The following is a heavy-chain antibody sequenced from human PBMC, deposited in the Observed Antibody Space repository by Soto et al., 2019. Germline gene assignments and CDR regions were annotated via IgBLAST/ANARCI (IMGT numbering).Heavy chain of an antibody. V-gene: IGHV3-66*01. CDR2: IYSGGST. CDR1: GFTVSSNY. CDR3: ARVRFGELLEGSVDY. D-gene: IGHD3-10*01. J-gene: IGHJ4*02. Sequence: PGGSLRLSCAASGFTVSSNYMSWVRQAPGKGLEWVSVIYSGGSTYYADSVKGRFTISRDNSKNTLYLQMNSLRAEDTAVYYCARVRFGELLEGSVDYWGQGTLVTVSS.